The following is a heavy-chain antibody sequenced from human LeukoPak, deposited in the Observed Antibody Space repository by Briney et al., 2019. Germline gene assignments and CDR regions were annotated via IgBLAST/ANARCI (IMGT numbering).Heavy chain of an antibody. CDR3: ARVSHKYYYDSATDY. Sequence: PGGSLRLSCAAYGFTFSSYSMNWVRQAPGKGLEWVSFISTSSSYIYYADSVKGRFTISRDNAKNSLYLQMNSLRAEDTAVYYCARVSHKYYYDSATDYWGQGTLVTVSS. CDR1: GFTFSSYS. J-gene: IGHJ4*02. D-gene: IGHD3-22*01. V-gene: IGHV3-21*01. CDR2: ISTSSSYI.